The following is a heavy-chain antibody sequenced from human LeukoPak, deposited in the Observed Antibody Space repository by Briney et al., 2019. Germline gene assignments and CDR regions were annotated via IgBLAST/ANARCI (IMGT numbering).Heavy chain of an antibody. V-gene: IGHV3-7*01. Sequence: PGGSLRLSCAASGFTFSSYWMSWVRQAPGKGLEWVANIKQDGSEKYYVDSVKGRFTISRDNAKNSLYLQMNSLRAEDTAVYYCARVARFLEWYHMDVWGKGTTVTVSS. J-gene: IGHJ6*03. CDR3: ARVARFLEWYHMDV. CDR2: IKQDGSEK. CDR1: GFTFSSYW. D-gene: IGHD3-3*01.